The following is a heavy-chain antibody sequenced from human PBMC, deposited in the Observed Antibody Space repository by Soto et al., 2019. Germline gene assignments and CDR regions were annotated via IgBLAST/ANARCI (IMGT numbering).Heavy chain of an antibody. Sequence: ASVKVSCKASGYTFTSYGISWVRQAPGQGLEWMGWISAYNGNTNYAQKLQGRVTMTRDTSTGTFYMELSTLRYDDTAVYYCARGDPASSGYFDYWGQGTLVTVSS. D-gene: IGHD6-13*01. CDR2: ISAYNGNT. CDR1: GYTFTSYG. CDR3: ARGDPASSGYFDY. V-gene: IGHV1-18*04. J-gene: IGHJ4*01.